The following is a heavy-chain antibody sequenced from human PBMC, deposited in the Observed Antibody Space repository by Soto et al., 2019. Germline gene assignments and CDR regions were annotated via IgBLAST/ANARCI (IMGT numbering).Heavy chain of an antibody. CDR1: GDSVSSNSAA. CDR2: TYYRSKWYN. Sequence: SQTRSLPCAISGDSVSSNSAAWNWIRQSPSRGLEWLGRTYYRSKWYNDYAVSVKSRITINPDTSKNQFSLQLNSVTPEDTAVYYCARADIVVVVAEYYYYGMDVWGQGTTVTVSS. D-gene: IGHD2-15*01. V-gene: IGHV6-1*01. J-gene: IGHJ6*02. CDR3: ARADIVVVVAEYYYYGMDV.